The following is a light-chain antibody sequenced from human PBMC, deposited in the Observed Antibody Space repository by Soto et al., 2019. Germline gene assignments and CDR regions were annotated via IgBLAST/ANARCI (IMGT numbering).Light chain of an antibody. CDR3: QQRRSWPIT. Sequence: EIVLTQSPATLSLSPGERVTLSCRASQSVNNYLAWYQQKPGQAPRLLIYDASNRATGIPARFSGSGSETDFTLTISSLEPEDFAVYYCQQRRSWPITFGQGTRLEIK. V-gene: IGKV3-11*01. J-gene: IGKJ5*01. CDR2: DAS. CDR1: QSVNNY.